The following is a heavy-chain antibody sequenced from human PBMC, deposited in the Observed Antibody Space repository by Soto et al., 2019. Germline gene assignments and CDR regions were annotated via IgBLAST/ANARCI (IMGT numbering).Heavy chain of an antibody. CDR1: GFTFSSFG. J-gene: IGHJ4*02. V-gene: IGHV3-30*18. CDR3: AKVRWGYFGHLNLPGY. Sequence: QVLLVESGGGVVQPGRYLRISCAVSGFTFSSFGMHWVRQAPGKGLEWVAVISDDGSSKHYADSLKGRLTISRDNSNNTLYLQMDSLGPEDTAVYYCAKVRWGYFGHLNLPGYWGQGTLVTVSS. CDR2: ISDDGSSK. D-gene: IGHD3-16*01.